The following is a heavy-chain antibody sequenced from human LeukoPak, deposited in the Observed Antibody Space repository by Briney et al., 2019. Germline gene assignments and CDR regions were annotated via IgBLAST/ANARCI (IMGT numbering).Heavy chain of an antibody. CDR3: AKGGYSSSWYYFDY. Sequence: PGRSLRLSCAASGFTFSSYGMHWVRQAPGKGLEWVAVIWYDGSNKYYADSVKGRFTISRDNSKNTLYLQMNSLRAEDTAAYYCAKGGYSSSWYYFDYWGQGTLVTVSS. V-gene: IGHV3-33*06. CDR1: GFTFSSYG. D-gene: IGHD6-13*01. CDR2: IWYDGSNK. J-gene: IGHJ4*02.